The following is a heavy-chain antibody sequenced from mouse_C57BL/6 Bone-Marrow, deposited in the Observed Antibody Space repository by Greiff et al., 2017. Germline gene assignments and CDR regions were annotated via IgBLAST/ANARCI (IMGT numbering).Heavy chain of an antibody. CDR2: IDPENGDT. V-gene: IGHV14-4*01. Sequence: EVQLQQPGAELVRPGASVKLSCTASGFNFTDDCMHWVKQRPGQGLEWIGWIDPENGDTKYDSKFQGKATITADTSSNTAYLQLSSLTSEDTAVYDCTTRGPDVWGTGTTVTVSS. CDR3: TTRGPDV. CDR1: GFNFTDDC. J-gene: IGHJ1*03.